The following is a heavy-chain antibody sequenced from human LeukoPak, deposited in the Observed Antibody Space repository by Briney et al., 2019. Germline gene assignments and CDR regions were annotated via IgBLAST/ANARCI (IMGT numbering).Heavy chain of an antibody. CDR2: ISAYNGNT. Sequence: GASVKVSCKASGYTFTSYGISWVRQAPGQGLEWMGWISAYNGNTNYAQKLQGRVTMTTDTSTSTAYMELRSLRSDDTDVYYCTRHIVGATVYYFDYWGQGTLVTVSS. V-gene: IGHV1-18*01. CDR1: GYTFTSYG. D-gene: IGHD1-26*01. CDR3: TRHIVGATVYYFDY. J-gene: IGHJ4*02.